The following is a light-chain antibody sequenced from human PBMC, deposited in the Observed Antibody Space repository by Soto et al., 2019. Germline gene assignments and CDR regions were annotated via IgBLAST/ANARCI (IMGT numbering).Light chain of an antibody. J-gene: IGKJ5*01. Sequence: DIQMTQSPSTLSGSVGDRVTITCRASQTISSWLAWYQQKPGKAPKLLIYKASTLKSGVPSRFSGSGSGTEFTLTISRLEPEDFAVYYCQQYGSSPPSIAFGQGTRLEIK. CDR2: KAS. CDR1: QTISSW. CDR3: QQYGSSPPSIA. V-gene: IGKV1-5*03.